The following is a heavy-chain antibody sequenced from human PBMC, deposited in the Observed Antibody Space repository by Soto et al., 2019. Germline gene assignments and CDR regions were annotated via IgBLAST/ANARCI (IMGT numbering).Heavy chain of an antibody. Sequence: SETLSLTCAVYGGSFSGYYWSWIRQPPGKGLEWIGEINHSGSTNYNPSLKSRVTISVDTSKNQFSLKLSSVTAADTAVYYCARGPPPYYYGSGSTNWFDPWGQGTLVTVSS. CDR2: INHSGST. CDR3: ARGPPPYYYGSGSTNWFDP. V-gene: IGHV4-34*01. J-gene: IGHJ5*02. D-gene: IGHD3-10*01. CDR1: GGSFSGYY.